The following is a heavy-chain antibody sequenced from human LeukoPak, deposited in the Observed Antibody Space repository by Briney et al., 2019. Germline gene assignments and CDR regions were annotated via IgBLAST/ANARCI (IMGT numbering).Heavy chain of an antibody. CDR2: INHSGST. J-gene: IGHJ4*02. CDR3: ARDSRSSGYYYHDY. V-gene: IGHV4-34*01. CDR1: GGSFSGYY. D-gene: IGHD3-22*01. Sequence: SETLSLTCAVYGGSFSGYYWSWIRQPPGKGLEWIGEINHSGSTNYNPSLKSRVTISVDTSKNQFSLKLSSVTAADTAVYYCARDSRSSGYYYHDYWGQGTLVTVSS.